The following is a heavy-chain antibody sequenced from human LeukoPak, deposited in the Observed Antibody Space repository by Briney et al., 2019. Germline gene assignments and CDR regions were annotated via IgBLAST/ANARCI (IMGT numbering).Heavy chain of an antibody. CDR1: GDSISSYY. Sequence: SETLSHTCTVSGDSISSYYWSWIRQPPGKGLEWIGYVYYSGSTKYNPSLKSRVTISVDTPKNQFSLKLTSVTAADTAVYYCARRRYLGNYIDVWGKGTTVTVSS. J-gene: IGHJ6*03. D-gene: IGHD3-9*01. CDR2: VYYSGST. CDR3: ARRRYLGNYIDV. V-gene: IGHV4-59*01.